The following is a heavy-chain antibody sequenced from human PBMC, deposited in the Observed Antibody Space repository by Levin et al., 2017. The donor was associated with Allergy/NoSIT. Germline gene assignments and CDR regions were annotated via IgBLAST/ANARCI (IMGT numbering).Heavy chain of an antibody. D-gene: IGHD1-7*01. Sequence: GESLKISCAASGFTFSSYSMNWVRQAPGKGLEWVSYISSSSSTIYYADSVKGRFTISRDNAKNSLYLQMNSLRDEDTAVYYCARMVVGNWNYVSPNDYWGQGTLVTVSS. CDR2: ISSSSSTI. CDR1: GFTFSSYS. J-gene: IGHJ4*02. V-gene: IGHV3-48*02. CDR3: ARMVVGNWNYVSPNDY.